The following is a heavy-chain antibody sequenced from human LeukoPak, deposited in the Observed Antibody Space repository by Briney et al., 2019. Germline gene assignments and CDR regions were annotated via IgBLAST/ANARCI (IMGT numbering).Heavy chain of an antibody. Sequence: APVKVSCKASGYTFTSYGISWVRQAPGQGLEWMGWISAYNGNTNYAQKLQGRVTMTADTSTSTAYMELRSLRSDDTAVYYCARDKHPYYDSSGYHFDYWGQGTLVTVSS. J-gene: IGHJ4*02. CDR1: GYTFTSYG. CDR2: ISAYNGNT. CDR3: ARDKHPYYDSSGYHFDY. V-gene: IGHV1-18*01. D-gene: IGHD3-22*01.